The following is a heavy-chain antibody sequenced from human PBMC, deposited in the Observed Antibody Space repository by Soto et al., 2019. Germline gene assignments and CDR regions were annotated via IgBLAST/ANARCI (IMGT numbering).Heavy chain of an antibody. CDR2: IYHSGST. J-gene: IGHJ4*02. CDR3: ARDFGYGGYGDY. D-gene: IGHD5-12*01. Sequence: PSETLSLTCAGSGGSIRSSNWWRWVRQPPGKGLEWIGEIYHSGSTNHNPSLKSRVTISVDKSKNQFSLKLSSVTAADTAVYYCARDFGYGGYGDYWGQGTLVTVS. V-gene: IGHV4-4*02. CDR1: GGSIRSSNW.